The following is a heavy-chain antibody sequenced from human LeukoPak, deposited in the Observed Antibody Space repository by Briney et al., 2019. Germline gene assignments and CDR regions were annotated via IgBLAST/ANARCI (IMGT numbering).Heavy chain of an antibody. CDR1: GFTFSSYG. J-gene: IGHJ3*02. CDR3: ARAGKLMITMVRGALASRDAFHI. Sequence: GGSLRLSCAASGFTFSSYGMSWVRQAPGKGLEWVSAISGSGGSTYYADSVKGRFTISRDNSKNTLYLQMNSLRSDDTAVYYCARAGKLMITMVRGALASRDAFHIWGQGTMVTVSS. CDR2: ISGSGGST. D-gene: IGHD3-10*01. V-gene: IGHV3-23*01.